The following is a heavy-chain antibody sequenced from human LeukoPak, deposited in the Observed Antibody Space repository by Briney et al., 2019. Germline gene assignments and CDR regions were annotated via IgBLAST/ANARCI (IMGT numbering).Heavy chain of an antibody. Sequence: SETLSRTCTVSGRSISSSSWYWGWIRQPPGKGLEWIGSIYYSGSTYYNPSLKSRVTISVDTSKNQFSLKLSSVTAADTAVYYCASNMGFCGGDCYAFWYFDYWGQGTLVTVSS. J-gene: IGHJ4*02. CDR1: GRSISSSSWY. CDR3: ASNMGFCGGDCYAFWYFDY. D-gene: IGHD2-21*02. CDR2: IYYSGST. V-gene: IGHV4-39*01.